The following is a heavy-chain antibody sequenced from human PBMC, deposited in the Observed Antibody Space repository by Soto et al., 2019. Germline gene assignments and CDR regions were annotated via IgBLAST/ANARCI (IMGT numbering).Heavy chain of an antibody. CDR2: INHSGST. J-gene: IGHJ4*02. D-gene: IGHD6-19*01. CDR1: GGSFSGYY. CDR3: ARGDSSGWSTPYYLDC. Sequence: PSETLSLTCAVYGGSFSGYYWSWIRQPPGKGLEWIGEINHSGSTNYNPSLKSRVTISVDTSKNQFSLKLRSVTAADTAVYYCARGDSSGWSTPYYLDCWGQRTLV. V-gene: IGHV4-34*01.